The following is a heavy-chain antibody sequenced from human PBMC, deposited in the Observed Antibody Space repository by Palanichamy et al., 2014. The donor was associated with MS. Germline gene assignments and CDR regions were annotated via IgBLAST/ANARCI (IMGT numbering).Heavy chain of an antibody. J-gene: IGHJ3*01. Sequence: QVQLQESGPGLVKPSGTLSLTCGVSGDSISGNNWWSWVRQAPGKGLEWIGEIYQSGNTNYNPSPSLKSRVAISIDKSKDQFSLRLTSVTAADTAVYYCARALRCCSGGTCYFSAFDVWGQGTKVTVSS. CDR2: IYQSGNT. CDR1: GDSISGNNW. D-gene: IGHD2-15*01. CDR3: ARALRCCSGGTCYFSAFDV. V-gene: IGHV4-4*02.